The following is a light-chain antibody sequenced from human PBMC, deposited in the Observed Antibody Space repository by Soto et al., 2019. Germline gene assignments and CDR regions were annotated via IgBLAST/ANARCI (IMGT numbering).Light chain of an antibody. J-gene: IGKJ1*01. V-gene: IGKV1-39*01. CDR2: AAS. CDR1: QTISNY. CDR3: QQAYSTPWT. Sequence: IQLTQSPSSLSASVGDRVTITCRASQTISNYLTWYQQKPGKPPKLLIYAASSLHNGVPSRFSGSGSGTDFTLTITTLQAEDFATYYCQQAYSTPWTCGPGTTVEV.